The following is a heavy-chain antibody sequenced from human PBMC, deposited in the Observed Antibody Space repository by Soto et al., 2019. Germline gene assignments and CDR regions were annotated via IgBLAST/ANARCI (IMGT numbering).Heavy chain of an antibody. CDR1: GYSFAVYW. CDR2: IDPSDSQT. Sequence: GESLKISCKGSGYSFAVYWITWVRQKPGKGLEWMGRIDPSDSQTYYSPSFRGHVTISVTKSITTVFLQWSSLRAPDTAMYYCARXIYDSDTGPNFQYYFDSWGQGTPVNVSS. J-gene: IGHJ4*02. V-gene: IGHV5-10-1*01. CDR3: ARXIYDSDTGPNFQYYFDS. D-gene: IGHD5-18*01.